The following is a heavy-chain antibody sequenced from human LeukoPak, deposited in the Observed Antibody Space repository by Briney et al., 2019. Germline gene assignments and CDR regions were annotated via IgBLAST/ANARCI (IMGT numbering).Heavy chain of an antibody. D-gene: IGHD2/OR15-2a*01. J-gene: IGHJ4*02. Sequence: ASVKVSCKASGYTFTNYGISWVRQAPGQGLEWMGWVSAYGDNTNYVQKVQGRVTMTTDTSTSTAYMELRSLRSDDTAVYYCARDCIVCHGFDHWGQGTLVTVSS. CDR2: VSAYGDNT. CDR3: ARDCIVCHGFDH. V-gene: IGHV1-18*01. CDR1: GYTFTNYG.